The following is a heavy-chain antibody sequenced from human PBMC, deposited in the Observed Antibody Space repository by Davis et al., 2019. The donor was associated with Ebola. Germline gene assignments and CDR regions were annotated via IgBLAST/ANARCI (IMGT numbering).Heavy chain of an antibody. V-gene: IGHV3-7*01. CDR2: IKEDGSEK. D-gene: IGHD3-9*01. CDR3: AKEIQYYDLLTGYFKSPGYLEY. Sequence: GESLKISCAASGFTFSRNWMSWVRQAPGKGLEWVATIKEDGSEKYYVDSVKGRFTISRDNAKNSLYLQMNSLRAEDTAVYYCAKEIQYYDLLTGYFKSPGYLEYWGQGTLVTVSS. J-gene: IGHJ4*02. CDR1: GFTFSRNW.